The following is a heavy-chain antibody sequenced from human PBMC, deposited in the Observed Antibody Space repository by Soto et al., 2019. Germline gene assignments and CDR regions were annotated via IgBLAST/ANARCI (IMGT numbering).Heavy chain of an antibody. Sequence: GGSLRLSCAASGFTFSSYGMHWVRQAPGKGLEWVAVIWYDGSNKYYADSVKGRFTISRDNSKKTLYLQMNSLRAEDTAVYYFARDREMATILSYYYGMDVWGQGTTVTVSS. D-gene: IGHD5-12*01. CDR2: IWYDGSNK. CDR1: GFTFSSYG. J-gene: IGHJ6*02. CDR3: ARDREMATILSYYYGMDV. V-gene: IGHV3-33*01.